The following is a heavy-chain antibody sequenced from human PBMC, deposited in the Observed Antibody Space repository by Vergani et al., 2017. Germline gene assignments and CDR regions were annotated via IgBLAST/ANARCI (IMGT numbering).Heavy chain of an antibody. J-gene: IGHJ4*02. Sequence: QVQLVQSGVEVKKPGASVKVSCKVSGYTLTELSMHWVRQAPGKGLVWIGGFDPEDGETIYAQKFQGRVTMTEDTSTDTAYMELSSLRSEDTAVYYCATKILVGIVGATYYFDYWGQGTLVTVSS. V-gene: IGHV1-24*01. CDR3: ATKILVGIVGATYYFDY. CDR1: GYTLTELS. D-gene: IGHD1-26*01. CDR2: FDPEDGET.